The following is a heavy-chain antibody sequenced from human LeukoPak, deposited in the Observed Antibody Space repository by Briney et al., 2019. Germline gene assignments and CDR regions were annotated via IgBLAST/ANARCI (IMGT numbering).Heavy chain of an antibody. CDR1: GYTFYSHF. Sequence: GASVKVSCKASGYTFYSHFMHWVRQVPGQGPEWMGLITPSGDQTIYAQNFQGRLTVTRDTSTTTVYMELTGLRSEDTAVYYCAREPPPAAKNFDYWGQGTLVTVSS. V-gene: IGHV1-46*02. CDR3: AREPPPAAKNFDY. D-gene: IGHD2-2*01. CDR2: ITPSGDQT. J-gene: IGHJ4*02.